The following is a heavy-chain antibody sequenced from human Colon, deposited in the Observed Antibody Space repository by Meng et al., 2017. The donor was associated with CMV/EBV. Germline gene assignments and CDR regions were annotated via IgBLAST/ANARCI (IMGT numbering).Heavy chain of an antibody. CDR1: GFTFSYYG. J-gene: IGHJ4*02. V-gene: IGHV3-30*02. CDR3: AREMGHKKRIFDY. CDR2: IRHDGSYE. Sequence: GESLKISCAASGFTFSYYGMQWVRQAPGKGLEWVAFIRHDGSYEYYADSVKGQLTISRDNSRNTLYLQMNSLRAEDTAVYFCAREMGHKKRIFDYWGQGTLVTVSS. D-gene: IGHD2-15*01.